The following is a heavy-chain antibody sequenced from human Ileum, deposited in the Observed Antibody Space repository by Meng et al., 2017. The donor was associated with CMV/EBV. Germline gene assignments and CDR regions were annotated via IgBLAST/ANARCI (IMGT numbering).Heavy chain of an antibody. CDR2: INQDASDK. V-gene: IGHV3-7*01. CDR1: GFTFSSYS. Sequence: GESLKISCAASGFTFSSYSMNWVRQAPGKGLEWVASINQDASDKYYLDSVKGRFTISRDNAKNRLYLQMNSLRADDTAVYHCARDSFPYSSDNWGQGTLVTVSS. J-gene: IGHJ4*02. D-gene: IGHD2-15*01. CDR3: ARDSFPYSSDN.